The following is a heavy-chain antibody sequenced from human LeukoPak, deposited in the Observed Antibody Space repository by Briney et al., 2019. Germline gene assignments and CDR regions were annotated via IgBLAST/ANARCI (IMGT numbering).Heavy chain of an antibody. CDR1: GFTFSTYA. V-gene: IGHV3-23*01. Sequence: GGSLRLSCTASGFTFSTYAMSWVRQAPGKGLEWVSAITDSGGNTYYAAPVKGRFTISRDNSKNTLYLQMNSLRAEDTAVYYCAKSRGYSSSWDDAFDVWGQGTMVIVSS. CDR2: ITDSGGNT. J-gene: IGHJ3*01. D-gene: IGHD6-13*01. CDR3: AKSRGYSSSWDDAFDV.